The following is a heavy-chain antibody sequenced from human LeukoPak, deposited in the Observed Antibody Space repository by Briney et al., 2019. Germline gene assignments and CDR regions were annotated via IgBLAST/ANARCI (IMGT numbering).Heavy chain of an antibody. J-gene: IGHJ3*02. CDR3: ARERWNSEAFDI. CDR1: GHSFSRFW. V-gene: IGHV3-74*01. Sequence: GGSLRLSCAASGHSFSRFWVHWVHQSRGKGVVWVSRLNGDGSSTSYLDSVRGRLTISRDNTKNTLYLHMNSLRAEDTGVYYCARERWNSEAFDIWGQGTVVTVSS. CDR2: LNGDGSST. D-gene: IGHD1-7*01.